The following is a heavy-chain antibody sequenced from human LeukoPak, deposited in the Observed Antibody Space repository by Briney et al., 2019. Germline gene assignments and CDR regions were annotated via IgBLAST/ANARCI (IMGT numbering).Heavy chain of an antibody. J-gene: IGHJ5*02. D-gene: IGHD1-26*01. CDR3: ATGASWRELRSGYNRFDP. Sequence: PGRSLRLSCAASGFTFDDYAMHWVRQAPGKGLEWVSGISWNSGSIGYADSVKGRFTISRDNAKNSLYLQMNSLRAEDTALYYCATGASWRELRSGYNRFDPWGQGTLVTVSS. CDR2: ISWNSGSI. CDR1: GFTFDDYA. V-gene: IGHV3-9*01.